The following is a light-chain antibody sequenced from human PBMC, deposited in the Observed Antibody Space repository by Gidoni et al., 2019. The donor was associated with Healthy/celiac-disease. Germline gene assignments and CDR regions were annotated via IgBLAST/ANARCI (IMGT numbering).Light chain of an antibody. V-gene: IGLV2-23*03. J-gene: IGLJ3*02. CDR1: SSDVGSYNL. Sequence: QSALTPPASVSVSPGQSITISCTGTSSDVGSYNLVSWYQQHPGKAPKLMIYEGSKRPSGVSNRFSGSKSGNTASLTISGLQAEDEADYYCCSYAGSSTFWVFGGGTKLTVL. CDR2: EGS. CDR3: CSYAGSSTFWV.